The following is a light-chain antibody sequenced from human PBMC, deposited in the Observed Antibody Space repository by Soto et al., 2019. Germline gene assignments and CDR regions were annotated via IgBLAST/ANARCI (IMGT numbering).Light chain of an antibody. V-gene: IGKV3-20*01. CDR3: QHYNYWPYT. J-gene: IGKJ2*01. Sequence: EIVLTQSPGTLSLSPGERATLSCRASQSVSSSYLAWYQQKPGQAPRLLIYGASSWASGIPDRFSGSGSGTDFTLTISSLQSEDFAVYYCQHYNYWPYTFGQGTKVEIK. CDR1: QSVSSSY. CDR2: GAS.